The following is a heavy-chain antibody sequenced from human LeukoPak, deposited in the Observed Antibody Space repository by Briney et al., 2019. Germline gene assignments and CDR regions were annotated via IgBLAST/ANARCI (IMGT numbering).Heavy chain of an antibody. CDR1: GFTFSTFA. V-gene: IGHV3-23*01. CDR2: IISTGGTT. J-gene: IGHJ4*02. CDR3: ARAPVTSCRGAYCYPFDC. Sequence: PGGSLRLSCEASGFTFSTFAMIWVRQPPGKGLEWVSSIISTGGTTYYADSVKGRFTISRDNAKNSLYLQMNSLRVEDAPVYYCARAPVTSCRGAYCYPFDCWGQGTLVTVSS. D-gene: IGHD2-21*01.